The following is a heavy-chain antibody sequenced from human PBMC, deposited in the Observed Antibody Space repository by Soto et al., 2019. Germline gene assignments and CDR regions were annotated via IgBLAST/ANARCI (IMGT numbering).Heavy chain of an antibody. Sequence: AGVKVSCKASGYAFSSHDVNWVLQATGQGLEWMGWMNPSSGNTGYAQKFQGRLTMTRNTSISTVYMELSSLRSEDTAVCHCAREPKAVAGRHHYYGMDVWGQGTTVTVSS. CDR3: AREPKAVAGRHHYYGMDV. J-gene: IGHJ6*02. V-gene: IGHV1-8*01. D-gene: IGHD6-19*01. CDR2: MNPSSGNT. CDR1: GYAFSSHD.